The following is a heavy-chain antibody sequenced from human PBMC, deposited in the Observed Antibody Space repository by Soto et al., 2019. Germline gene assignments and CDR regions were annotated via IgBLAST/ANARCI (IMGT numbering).Heavy chain of an antibody. D-gene: IGHD6-19*01. CDR2: IYWDDDK. CDR3: AHRLEWLVYDY. Sequence: QITLKESGPTLVKPTQTLTLTCTFSGFSLSTSGVGVGWIRQPPGKALECLALIYWDDDKRYSPSLKSRLTITKDTSKNQVVLTMTNMDPVNTATYYCAHRLEWLVYDYWGQGTLVTVSS. V-gene: IGHV2-5*02. J-gene: IGHJ4*02. CDR1: GFSLSTSGVG.